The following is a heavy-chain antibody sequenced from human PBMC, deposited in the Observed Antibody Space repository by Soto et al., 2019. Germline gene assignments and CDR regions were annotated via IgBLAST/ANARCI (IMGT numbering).Heavy chain of an antibody. CDR1: GFTFSSYS. CDR3: ARARYYGSGSYGY. Sequence: GGSLRLSCAASGFTFSSYSMNWVRQAPGKGLEWVSSISSSSSYIYYADSVKGRFTISRDNAKNSLYLQMDSLRAEDTAVYYCARARYYGSGSYGYWGQGTLVTVSS. D-gene: IGHD3-10*01. J-gene: IGHJ4*02. CDR2: ISSSSSYI. V-gene: IGHV3-21*01.